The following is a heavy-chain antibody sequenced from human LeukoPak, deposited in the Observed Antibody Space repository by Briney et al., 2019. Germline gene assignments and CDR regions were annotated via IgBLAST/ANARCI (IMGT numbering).Heavy chain of an antibody. CDR1: GGSISSYY. V-gene: IGHV4-59*08. J-gene: IGHJ1*01. CDR2: IYYSGST. Sequence: SETLSLTCTVSGGSISSYYWSWIRQPPGKGLEWIGYIYYSGSTNYNPSLKSRVTISVDTSKNQFSLKLSSVTAADTAVYYCASTVGGPLEYFQHWGQGTLVTVSS. D-gene: IGHD4-23*01. CDR3: ASTVGGPLEYFQH.